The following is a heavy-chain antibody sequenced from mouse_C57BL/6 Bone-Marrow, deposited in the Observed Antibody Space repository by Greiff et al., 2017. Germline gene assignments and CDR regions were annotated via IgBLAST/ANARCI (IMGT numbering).Heavy chain of an antibody. V-gene: IGHV1-59*01. CDR1: GYTFTSYW. J-gene: IGHJ2*01. CDR3: ARGGGPDY. Sequence: QVQLKQPGAELVRPGTSVKLSCKASGYTFTSYWMHWVKQRPGQGLEWIGVIDPSDSYTNYNQKFQGKATLTVDTSSSTAYMQLSSLTSEDSAVYYCARGGGPDYGGQGTTLTVSS. CDR2: IDPSDSYT.